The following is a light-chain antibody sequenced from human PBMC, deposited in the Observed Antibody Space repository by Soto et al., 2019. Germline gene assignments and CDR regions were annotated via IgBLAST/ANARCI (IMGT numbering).Light chain of an antibody. V-gene: IGKV3D-15*01. CDR3: QSYNDWPLT. CDR2: GAS. CDR1: RSVRNK. J-gene: IGKJ4*01. Sequence: TVMTHSPDTLSVTPKERATLSCRASRSVRNKLAWYQQKSGQAPRLLIYGASTRASGIPTRFSGSGSGTEFTLTISSLQSEDCAVYCCQSYNDWPLTFGGGTNVAIK.